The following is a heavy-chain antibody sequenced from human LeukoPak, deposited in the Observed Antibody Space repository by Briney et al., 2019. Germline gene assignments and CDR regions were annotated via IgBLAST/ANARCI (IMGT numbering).Heavy chain of an antibody. D-gene: IGHD3-10*01. J-gene: IGHJ4*02. CDR1: GFTFTSYW. CDR2: IKQDGSEK. Sequence: GGSLRLSCAASGFTFTSYWMNWVRQAPGQGLEWMANIKQDGSEKYYVDYLKGRFTITRDTANSSVFLQMNSLRSDDTAVYYCSRGLIVRGVIVGNFFYSWGQGTLVTVSS. CDR3: SRGLIVRGVIVGNFFYS. V-gene: IGHV3-7*01.